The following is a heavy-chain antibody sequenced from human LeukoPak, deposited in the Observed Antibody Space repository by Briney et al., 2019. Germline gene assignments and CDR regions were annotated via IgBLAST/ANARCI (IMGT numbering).Heavy chain of an antibody. Sequence: SETLSLTCTVSGGSISSSSYYWGWIRQHLGKGLEWIGYIYYSGSTYYNPSLKSRVTISVDTSKNQFSLKLSSVTAADTAVYYCARVRSSMITFGGVIVDYWGQGTLVTVSS. CDR2: IYYSGST. J-gene: IGHJ4*02. CDR1: GGSISSSSYY. V-gene: IGHV4-31*03. D-gene: IGHD3-16*02. CDR3: ARVRSSMITFGGVIVDY.